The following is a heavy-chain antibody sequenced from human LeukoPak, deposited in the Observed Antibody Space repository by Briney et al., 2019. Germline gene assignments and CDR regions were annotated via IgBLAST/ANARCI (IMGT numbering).Heavy chain of an antibody. J-gene: IGHJ3*02. CDR2: TWYDGRNN. V-gene: IGHV3-33*01. D-gene: IGHD2-15*01. Sequence: GGSLRLSCAASGFTFSSYGMHWVRQAPGKGLEWVAVTWYDGRNNYYAASVKGRFTISRDDSKTTVYLLMNSLRAEDTAVYYCARWWNAFDIWGQGTMVTVSS. CDR1: GFTFSSYG. CDR3: ARWWNAFDI.